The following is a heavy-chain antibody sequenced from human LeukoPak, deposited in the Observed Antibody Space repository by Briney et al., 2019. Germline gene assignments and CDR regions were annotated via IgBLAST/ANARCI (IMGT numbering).Heavy chain of an antibody. CDR1: GFTFSSYW. V-gene: IGHV3-7*01. CDR2: IKQDGSEK. CDR3: ARDCGSCYGVVLDY. Sequence: GGSLRLSCAASGFTFSSYWMSWVRQAPGKGLEWVANIKQDGSEKYYVDSVKGRFTISRDNAKNSLYLQMNSLRAEDTAVYYCARDCGSCYGVVLDYWGQGTLVTVSS. J-gene: IGHJ4*02. D-gene: IGHD2-15*01.